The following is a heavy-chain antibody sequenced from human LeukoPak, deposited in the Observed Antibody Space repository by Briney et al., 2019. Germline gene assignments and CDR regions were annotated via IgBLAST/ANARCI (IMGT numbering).Heavy chain of an antibody. CDR1: GGSISSCY. Sequence: SETLSLTCTVSGGSISSCYWSWIRQPPGKGLEWIGYIYYSGSTNYNPSLKSRVTISVDTSKNRFSLKLSSVTAADTAVYYCARVGGYSSGWYHFDYWGQGTLVTVSS. D-gene: IGHD6-19*01. CDR2: IYYSGST. V-gene: IGHV4-59*01. CDR3: ARVGGYSSGWYHFDY. J-gene: IGHJ4*02.